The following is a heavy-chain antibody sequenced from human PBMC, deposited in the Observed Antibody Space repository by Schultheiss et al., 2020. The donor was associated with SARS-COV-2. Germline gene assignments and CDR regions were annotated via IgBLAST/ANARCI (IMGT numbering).Heavy chain of an antibody. J-gene: IGHJ6*02. V-gene: IGHV1-24*01. Sequence: ASVKVSCKVSGYTLNELSMHWVRQAPGKGLEWMGGLDPGDGETIYAQKFQGRVTMTEDSSTDTAYMELSSLKSEDTAVYYCARVLGGYYDSSGYYYYYYGMDVWGQGTTVTVSS. CDR2: LDPGDGET. D-gene: IGHD3-22*01. CDR1: GYTLNELS. CDR3: ARVLGGYYDSSGYYYYYYGMDV.